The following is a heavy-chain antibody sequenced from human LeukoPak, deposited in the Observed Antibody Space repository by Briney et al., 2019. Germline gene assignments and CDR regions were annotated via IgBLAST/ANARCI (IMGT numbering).Heavy chain of an antibody. V-gene: IGHV3-30*02. CDR1: GFTFSSYG. Sequence: GGSLRLSCAASGFTFSSYGMHWVRQAPGKGLEWVAFIRYDGSNKYYADSVKGRFTISRDNSKNTLYLQMNSLRAEDTAVYYCAKDRNPVSNWIDPWGQGTLVTVSS. J-gene: IGHJ5*02. CDR2: IRYDGSNK. CDR3: AKDRNPVSNWIDP.